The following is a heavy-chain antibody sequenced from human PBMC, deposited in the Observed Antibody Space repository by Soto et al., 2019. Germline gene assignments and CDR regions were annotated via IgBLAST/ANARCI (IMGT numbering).Heavy chain of an antibody. Sequence: GESLKISCEGSGYSFTSYWIGWVRQMPGKGLEWMGIIYPGDSDTRYSPSFQGQVTISADKSISTAYLQWSSLKASDTAMYYCARRGKAGYYDILTGYYPLYYYYYGMDVWGQGTTVTVSS. J-gene: IGHJ6*02. D-gene: IGHD3-9*01. CDR1: GYSFTSYW. CDR3: ARRGKAGYYDILTGYYPLYYYYYGMDV. CDR2: IYPGDSDT. V-gene: IGHV5-51*01.